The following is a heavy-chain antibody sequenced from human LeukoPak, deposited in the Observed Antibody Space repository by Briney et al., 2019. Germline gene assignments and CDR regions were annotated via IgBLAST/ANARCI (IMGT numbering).Heavy chain of an antibody. CDR3: ARGTVVVVITSFDP. V-gene: IGHV4-30-4*08. CDR1: GGSISSGDYY. Sequence: RPSETLSLTCTVSGGSISSGDYYWSWIRQPPGKGLEWIGYIYYSGSTYYNPSLKSRVTISVDTSKNQFSLKLSSVTAADTAVYYCARGTVVVVITSFDPWGQGTLVTVSS. D-gene: IGHD3-22*01. CDR2: IYYSGST. J-gene: IGHJ5*02.